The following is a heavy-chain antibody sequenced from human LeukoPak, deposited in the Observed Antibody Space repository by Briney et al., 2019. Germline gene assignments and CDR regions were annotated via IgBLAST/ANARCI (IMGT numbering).Heavy chain of an antibody. D-gene: IGHD3-10*01. CDR2: IYSGGST. Sequence: GGSLRLSCAASGFTVSSNYMSWVRQAPGKGVEWVSVIYSGGSTYYADSVKGRFTISRDNSKNPLYLQMNRLRAEDTAVYYCARGVRGVINYYGMDVWGQGTTVTVSS. CDR1: GFTVSSNY. CDR3: ARGVRGVINYYGMDV. J-gene: IGHJ6*02. V-gene: IGHV3-53*01.